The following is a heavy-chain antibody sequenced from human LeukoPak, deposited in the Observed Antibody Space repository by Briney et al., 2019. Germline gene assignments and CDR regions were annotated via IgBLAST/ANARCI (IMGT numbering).Heavy chain of an antibody. CDR1: GGSISSYY. CDR2: IYYSGST. Sequence: PSETLSLTRTVSGGSISSYYWSWIRQPPGKGLEWIGYIYYSGSTNYNPSLKSRVTISVDTSKNQFSLKLSSVTAADTAVYYCARSYYDLWSGYNFAYYFDYWGQGTLVTVSS. D-gene: IGHD3-3*01. V-gene: IGHV4-59*08. CDR3: ARSYYDLWSGYNFAYYFDY. J-gene: IGHJ4*02.